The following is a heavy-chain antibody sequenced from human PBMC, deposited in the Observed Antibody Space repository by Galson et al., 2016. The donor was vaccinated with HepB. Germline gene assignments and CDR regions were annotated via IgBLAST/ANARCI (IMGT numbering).Heavy chain of an antibody. V-gene: IGHV3-30-3*01. J-gene: IGHJ4*02. D-gene: IGHD6-19*01. Sequence: GKGLEWVAEISYTGSKEKYADSVKGRFTIFRDNSKNTLYLQMTSLRADDTAVYYCARPIHSILSVTGQRDGDYWGQGTLVTVSS. CDR3: ARPIHSILSVTGQRDGDY. CDR2: ISYTGSKE.